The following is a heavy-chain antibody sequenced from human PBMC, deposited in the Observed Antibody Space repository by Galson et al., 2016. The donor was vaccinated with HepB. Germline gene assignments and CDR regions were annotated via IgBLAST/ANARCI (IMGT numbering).Heavy chain of an antibody. Sequence: SETLSLTCTVSGGSISSYYWSWIRQPPGKGLEWIGYIYYSGSTNYNPSLKSRVTILADTSKNQFSLKLSSVTAADTAVYYCASRGCGSGGSCYALGGHYHMDVWGKGTTVTVSS. CDR2: IYYSGST. J-gene: IGHJ6*03. CDR3: ASRGCGSGGSCYALGGHYHMDV. D-gene: IGHD2-15*01. CDR1: GGSISSYY. V-gene: IGHV4-59*01.